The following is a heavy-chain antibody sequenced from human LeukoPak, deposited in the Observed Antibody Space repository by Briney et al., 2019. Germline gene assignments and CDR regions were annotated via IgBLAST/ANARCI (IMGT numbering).Heavy chain of an antibody. CDR1: GFIFSDHY. CDR3: ARDRDSSGYSAFDI. Sequence: PGGSLRLSCAASGFIFSDHYMDWVRQAPGKGLEWVGRIRNKTNSYTTEYAASVKGRFTISRDDSKNSLYLQMNSLRTEDTAVYYCARDRDSSGYSAFDIWGQGTMVTVSS. D-gene: IGHD3-22*01. CDR2: IRNKTNSYTT. V-gene: IGHV3-72*01. J-gene: IGHJ3*02.